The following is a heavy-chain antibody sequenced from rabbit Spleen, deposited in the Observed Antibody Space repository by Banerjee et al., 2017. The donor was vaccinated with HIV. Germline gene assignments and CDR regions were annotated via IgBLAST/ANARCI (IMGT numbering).Heavy chain of an antibody. CDR1: GVSFSGDSY. J-gene: IGHJ6*01. Sequence: QSLEESGGDLVKPGASLTLTCIASGVSFSGDSYMCWVRQAPGKGLEWIACIDIGSSGFTYFASWAKGRFTISKSSSTTVTLRMTSLTAADRAAYFCARDLVGVIGWNFYLWGPGHPRHRL. D-gene: IGHD1-1*01. CDR2: IDIGSSGFT. CDR3: ARDLVGVIGWNFYL. V-gene: IGHV1S40*01.